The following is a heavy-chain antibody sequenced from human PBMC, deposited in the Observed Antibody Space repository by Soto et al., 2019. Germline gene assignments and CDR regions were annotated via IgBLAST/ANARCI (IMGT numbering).Heavy chain of an antibody. D-gene: IGHD6-13*01. CDR1: GGSLGSYY. CDR3: ARGLRYSSSSHYYYYYGMDV. J-gene: IGHJ6*02. CDR2: VFYTGRA. V-gene: IGHV4-59*12. Sequence: LSLTCTVSGGSLGSYYWSWIRQPPGKGLEWIGYVFYTGRANYNASLKSRVSISLDTSNYQFSLKLSSVTTADTAVYYCARGLRYSSSSHYYYYYGMDVWGQGTTVTVSS.